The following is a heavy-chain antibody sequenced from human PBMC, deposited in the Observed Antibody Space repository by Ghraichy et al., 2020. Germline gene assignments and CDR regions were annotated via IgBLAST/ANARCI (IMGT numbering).Heavy chain of an antibody. V-gene: IGHV4-38-2*02. CDR3: ARQYSSSWYKILLRYSGGVVFPLGYFDY. D-gene: IGHD6-13*01. Sequence: SETLSLTCTVSGYSISSGYYWGWIRQPPGKGLEWIGSIYHSGSTYYNPSLKSRVTISVDTSKNQFSLKLSSVTAADTAVYYCARQYSSSWYKILLRYSGGVVFPLGYFDYWGQGTLVTVSS. J-gene: IGHJ4*02. CDR1: GYSISSGYY. CDR2: IYHSGST.